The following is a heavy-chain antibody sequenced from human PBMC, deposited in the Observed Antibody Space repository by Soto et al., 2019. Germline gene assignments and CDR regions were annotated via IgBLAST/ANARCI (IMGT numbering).Heavy chain of an antibody. CDR1: GGSFSGYF. Sequence: QVQLQQWGAGLLNPSETLSLTCGVSGGSFSGYFWTCIPQPPGNGLEWIGEINHIGSTNYNPSLRSRLTISLDTSKYQFSLKLTSVTAADTAVYYCARATQFYYDSSGYSKNFDFWGQGTLVNVSS. D-gene: IGHD3-22*01. V-gene: IGHV4-34*01. CDR2: INHIGST. CDR3: ARATQFYYDSSGYSKNFDF. J-gene: IGHJ4*02.